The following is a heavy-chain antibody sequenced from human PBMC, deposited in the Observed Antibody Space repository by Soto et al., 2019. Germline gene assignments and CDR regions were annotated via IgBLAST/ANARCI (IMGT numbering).Heavy chain of an antibody. CDR3: ATVMDRRGYGMDV. CDR1: GFTFSNTW. D-gene: IGHD2-2*03. Sequence: PGGSLRLSCAASGFTFSNTWMNWVRQAPGKGLEWVGRIKTKTDGGTTDDAAPVKGRFTISRDDSKNTLYLQMNSLKTEDTAVYYCATVMDRRGYGMDVWGQGTTVT. V-gene: IGHV3-15*07. CDR2: IKTKTDGGTT. J-gene: IGHJ6*02.